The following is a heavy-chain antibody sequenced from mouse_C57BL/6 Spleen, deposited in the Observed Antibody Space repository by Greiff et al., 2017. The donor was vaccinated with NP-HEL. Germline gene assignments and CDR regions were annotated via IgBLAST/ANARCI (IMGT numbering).Heavy chain of an antibody. D-gene: IGHD3-2*02. CDR3: ARHHSTPTAQDTGFAY. V-gene: IGHV1-9*01. CDR2: ILPGSGST. CDR1: GYTFTGYW. J-gene: IGHJ3*01. Sequence: VQLQQSGAELMKPGASVKLSCKATGYTFTGYWIEWVKQRPGHGLEWIGEILPGSGSTNYNEKFKGKATFTADTSSNTAYMQLSSLTTEDSAIYYCARHHSTPTAQDTGFAYWGQGTLVTVSA.